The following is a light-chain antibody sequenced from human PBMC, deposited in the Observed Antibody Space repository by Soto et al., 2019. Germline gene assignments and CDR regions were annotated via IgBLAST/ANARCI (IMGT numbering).Light chain of an antibody. V-gene: IGKV3-11*01. CDR1: QSVSSY. Sequence: EIVLTQSPATLSLSPGERATLSCRASQSVSSYVAWYQQKPGQAHRRLIYDASNRATGIPARFSGSGYGTDFTLTISSLEPEDCAVYYCQQRSKGPPNFGKGTRREIQ. CDR2: DAS. J-gene: IGKJ5*01. CDR3: QQRSKGPPN.